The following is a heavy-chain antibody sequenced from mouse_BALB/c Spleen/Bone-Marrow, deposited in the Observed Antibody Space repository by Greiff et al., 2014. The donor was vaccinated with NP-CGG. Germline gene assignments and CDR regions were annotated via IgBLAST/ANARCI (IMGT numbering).Heavy chain of an antibody. V-gene: IGHV14-3*02. CDR2: IDPANGNT. D-gene: IGHD1-1*01. CDR3: APYYYGSSQFSY. CDR1: GFNIKDTY. Sequence: EVKLVESGAELVKPGASVKLSCTASGFNIKDTYMHWVKQRPEQGLEWIGRIDPANGNTKYDPKFQGKATITADTSSNTAYLQLSSLTSEGTAVYYCAPYYYGSSQFSYWGQGTLVTVSS. J-gene: IGHJ3*01.